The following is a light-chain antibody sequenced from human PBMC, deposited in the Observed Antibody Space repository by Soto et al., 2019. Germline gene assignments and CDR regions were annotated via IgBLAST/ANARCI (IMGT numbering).Light chain of an antibody. J-gene: IGKJ1*01. Sequence: EIVLTQSPGTLSLSPGERATLSCRASQSVSNSYLAWYQQKPGQAPRLLIYAAASRATDIPDRFSGSGSGTDFTLTIRRLEPEDFAVYYCQQYGSSPRTFGQGTKVEIK. CDR1: QSVSNSY. V-gene: IGKV3-20*01. CDR2: AAA. CDR3: QQYGSSPRT.